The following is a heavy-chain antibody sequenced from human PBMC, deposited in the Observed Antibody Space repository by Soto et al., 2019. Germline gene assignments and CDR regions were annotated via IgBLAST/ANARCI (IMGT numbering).Heavy chain of an antibody. V-gene: IGHV1-69*08. CDR3: GRIPRYSFPTSDPLDN. CDR2: VLPILGSI. Sequence: QVHLVQSGAELKQPGSSVTVSCKASGGTFNTYTFSWVRQVPGQGLEWMGSVLPILGSINYAPEFQGRLSISADQSSTTVYMELSSLTSQDTATYYCGRIPRYSFPTSDPLDNWGQGTLVTGSS. D-gene: IGHD3-16*02. CDR1: GGTFNTYT. J-gene: IGHJ4*02.